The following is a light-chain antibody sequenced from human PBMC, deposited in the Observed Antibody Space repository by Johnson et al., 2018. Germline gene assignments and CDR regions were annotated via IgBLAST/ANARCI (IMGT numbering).Light chain of an antibody. CDR2: ENN. J-gene: IGLJ1*01. Sequence: QSVLTQPPSVSAAPGQKVTISCSGSSSNIGNNYVSWYQQLPGTAPKLLIYENNKRPSGIPDRFSGSKSGTSATLGITGLQTGDEADYYCGTWDSSLSAGNAFGPGTKVTAL. V-gene: IGLV1-51*02. CDR1: SSNIGNNY. CDR3: GTWDSSLSAGNA.